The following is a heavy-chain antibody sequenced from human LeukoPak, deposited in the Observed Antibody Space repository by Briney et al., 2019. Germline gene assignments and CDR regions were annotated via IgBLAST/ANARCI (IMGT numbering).Heavy chain of an antibody. CDR2: IYYTGST. CDR3: ARDYDSSGYCYDY. Sequence: SETLSLTCTVSGGSISSYYWSWIRQPPGKGLEWIGYIYYTGSTNYNPSLKSRVTISVDTSKNQFSLKLSSVTAADTAVYYCARDYDSSGYCYDYWGQGTLVTVSS. CDR1: GGSISSYY. V-gene: IGHV4-59*01. D-gene: IGHD3-22*01. J-gene: IGHJ4*02.